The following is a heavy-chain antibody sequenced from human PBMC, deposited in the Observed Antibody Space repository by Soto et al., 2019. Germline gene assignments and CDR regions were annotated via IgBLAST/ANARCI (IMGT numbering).Heavy chain of an antibody. J-gene: IGHJ5*02. CDR1: GGTFSSYA. D-gene: IGHD6-19*01. CDR2: IIPIFGTA. Sequence: SVKVSCKAAGGTFSSYAIIWVRQAPGQGLEWMGGIIPIFGTANYAQKFQGRVTITADESTSTAYMELSSLRSEDTAVYYCARDKYSSGPNWFDPWGQGTLVTVSS. V-gene: IGHV1-69*01. CDR3: ARDKYSSGPNWFDP.